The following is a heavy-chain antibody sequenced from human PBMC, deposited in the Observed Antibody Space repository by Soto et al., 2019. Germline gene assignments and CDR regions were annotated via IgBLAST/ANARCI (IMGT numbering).Heavy chain of an antibody. CDR3: ARGGGYDSFDY. CDR2: ISHLENT. V-gene: IGHV4-30-2*06. D-gene: IGHD5-12*01. CDR1: GASISYGGFS. Sequence: SETLSLTCTVSGASISYGGFSWSWIRQSPGKGLEWIGYISHLENTYLHPSFKSRLTMSIDRTRNQFSLKLSSVTAADMAVYYCARGGGYDSFDYWGQGGLVTVSS. J-gene: IGHJ4*02.